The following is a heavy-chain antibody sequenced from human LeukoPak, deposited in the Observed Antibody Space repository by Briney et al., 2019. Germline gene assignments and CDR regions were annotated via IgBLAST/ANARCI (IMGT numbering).Heavy chain of an antibody. CDR3: ARGPIVATMEWDY. V-gene: IGHV3-30-3*01. J-gene: IGHJ4*02. Sequence: PGGSLRLSCAASGFTFSSYAMSWVHQAPGKGLEWVAVISYDGSNKYYADSVKGRFTISRDNSKNTLYLQMNSLRAEDTAVYYCARGPIVATMEWDYWGQGTPVTVSS. CDR1: GFTFSSYA. CDR2: ISYDGSNK. D-gene: IGHD5-12*01.